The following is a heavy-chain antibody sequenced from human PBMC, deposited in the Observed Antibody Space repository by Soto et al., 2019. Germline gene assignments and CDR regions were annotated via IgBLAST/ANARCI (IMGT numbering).Heavy chain of an antibody. Sequence: QVQLVQYGAEVKKPGASVKVSCRASGYTFTRSGISWVRQAPGQGLEWMGWINGYNGNTNYAQKFQGRITMTTDTPTSTAYMELRSLRSDDTAVYYCARMGDVPYYYYGMDVWGQGTTVIVSS. CDR2: INGYNGNT. CDR1: GYTFTRSG. V-gene: IGHV1-18*01. CDR3: ARMGDVPYYYYGMDV. D-gene: IGHD3-16*01. J-gene: IGHJ6*02.